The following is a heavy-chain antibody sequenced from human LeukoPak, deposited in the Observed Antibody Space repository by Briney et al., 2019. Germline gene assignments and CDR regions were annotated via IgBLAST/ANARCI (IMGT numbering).Heavy chain of an antibody. Sequence: PSETLSLTCSVSGGSITSHYWSWIRQSPGKGLEWIGYVYYSGSNNYNPSLKSRVSLSLDTSKNQFFLSLHSVTAEDTAIYYRARSVTQGGFGELIPFDPWGQGTLVTVSS. CDR3: ARSVTQGGFGELIPFDP. J-gene: IGHJ5*02. CDR1: GGSITSHY. V-gene: IGHV4-59*11. D-gene: IGHD3-10*01. CDR2: VYYSGSN.